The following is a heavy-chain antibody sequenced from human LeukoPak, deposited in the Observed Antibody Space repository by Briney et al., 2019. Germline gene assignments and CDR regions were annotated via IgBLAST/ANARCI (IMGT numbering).Heavy chain of an antibody. CDR2: IYHSGST. V-gene: IGHV4-39*07. J-gene: IGHJ5*02. CDR3: AVAGTEGRWFDP. Sequence: SETLSLTCSVSGGSISTGYNYWGWIRQPPGKGLEWIGEIYHSGSTNYNPSLKSRVTISVDKSKNQFSLKLSSVTAADTAVYYCAVAGTEGRWFDPWGQGTLVTVSS. CDR1: GGSISTGYNY. D-gene: IGHD6-19*01.